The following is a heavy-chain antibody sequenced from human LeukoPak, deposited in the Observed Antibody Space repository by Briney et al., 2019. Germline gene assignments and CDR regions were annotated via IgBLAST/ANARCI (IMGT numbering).Heavy chain of an antibody. CDR3: TRDFVF. Sequence: GGSLRLSCAASGFPLNTYWLDWVRQAPGKGLEGVGNINQEGSVKHYMDSLRGSYPISRDNPRNARYLQMRAQRDEDTAGYYCTRDFVFWGQGSLVTVSS. CDR2: INQEGSVK. CDR1: GFPLNTYW. V-gene: IGHV3-7*01. J-gene: IGHJ4*02. D-gene: IGHD3-3*01.